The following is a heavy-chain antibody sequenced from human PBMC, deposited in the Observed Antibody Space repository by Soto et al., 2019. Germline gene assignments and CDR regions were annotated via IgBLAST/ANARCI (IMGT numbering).Heavy chain of an antibody. CDR1: GVSISFYY. J-gene: IGHJ4*02. D-gene: IGHD6-13*01. CDR3: AREGYSSRWNPIDY. Sequence: SETLSLTCTVSGVSISFYYWSWIRQPPGKGLEWIAYIDSSGSAKYNPSLKSRVTISLDTSRNQLSLKLNSATAADTAVYYCAREGYSSRWNPIDYWGQGTQVTVSS. V-gene: IGHV4-59*01. CDR2: IDSSGSA.